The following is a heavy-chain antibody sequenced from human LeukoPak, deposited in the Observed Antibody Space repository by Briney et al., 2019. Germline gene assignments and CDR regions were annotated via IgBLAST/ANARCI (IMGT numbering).Heavy chain of an antibody. J-gene: IGHJ5*02. CDR1: GGSINTYY. D-gene: IGHD1-26*01. CDR2: LDYDGNT. CDR3: ARDSGATPNQINWFDP. Sequence: SQTLSLTCAVSGGSINTYYWAWIRQPPGKGLEWIGYLDYDGNTNYNPSLKGRVTISVDTSKTQLSLKLASVTAEDTAVYYCARDSGATPNQINWFDPWGQGTLVTVSS. V-gene: IGHV4-59*01.